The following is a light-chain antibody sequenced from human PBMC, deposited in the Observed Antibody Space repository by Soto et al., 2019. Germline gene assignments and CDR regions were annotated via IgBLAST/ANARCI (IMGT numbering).Light chain of an antibody. CDR2: GAS. V-gene: IGKV3-20*01. CDR3: QQYNSYSVT. J-gene: IGKJ5*01. CDR1: QSVSNNY. Sequence: EIVLTQSPGTLSLSPGERATLSCRASQSVSNNYLAWYQQKPGQAPRLLIYGASNRATGIPSRFSGSGSGTEFTLTISSLQPDDFATYYCQQYNSYSVTFGQGTRLEIK.